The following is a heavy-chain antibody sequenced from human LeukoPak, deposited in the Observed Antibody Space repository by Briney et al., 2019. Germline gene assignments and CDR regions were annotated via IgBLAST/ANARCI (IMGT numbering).Heavy chain of an antibody. V-gene: IGHV4-30-4*01. CDR3: ARDRGGSYYLDY. CDR1: GGSISNSDYY. Sequence: PSETLSLTCTVSGGSISNSDYYWSWIRQTPGKGLEWIGYIYYSGSTYYNPSLKSRVTMSVDTSKSQFSLKLSSVTTADTAICYCARDRGGSYYLDYWGQGTLVPVSS. D-gene: IGHD3-16*01. J-gene: IGHJ4*02. CDR2: IYYSGST.